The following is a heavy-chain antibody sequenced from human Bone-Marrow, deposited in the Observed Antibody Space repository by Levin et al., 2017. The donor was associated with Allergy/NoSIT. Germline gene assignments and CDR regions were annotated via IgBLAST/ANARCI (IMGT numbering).Heavy chain of an antibody. V-gene: IGHV4-59*01. CDR3: ARDKSGTYFSFED. Sequence: GSLRLSCTVSGASMNTYYWSWIRQPPGKGLEWIGYTYNNGKTNYNPSLKSRVTISVDTSKNQFSLKLNSVTAADTALYYCARDKSGTYFSFEDWGQGTLVTVSS. J-gene: IGHJ4*02. D-gene: IGHD1-26*01. CDR2: TYNNGKT. CDR1: GASMNTYY.